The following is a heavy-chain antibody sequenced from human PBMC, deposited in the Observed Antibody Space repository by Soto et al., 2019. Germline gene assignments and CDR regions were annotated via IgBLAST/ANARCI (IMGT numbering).Heavy chain of an antibody. CDR3: ARELWKEGFEDRFHY. CDR2: MSSDGSNT. Sequence: QVQLVESGGGVVQPGRSLRLSCVASGFTFTTYAMQWVRQAPGKGLEWVAVMSSDGSNTYYADSVKSRFTISRDNSKKTLYLQMCSLGAEDTDVYLCARELWKEGFEDRFHYWGQGTLVTVS. V-gene: IGHV3-30-3*01. CDR1: GFTFTTYA. J-gene: IGHJ4*01. D-gene: IGHD2-15*01.